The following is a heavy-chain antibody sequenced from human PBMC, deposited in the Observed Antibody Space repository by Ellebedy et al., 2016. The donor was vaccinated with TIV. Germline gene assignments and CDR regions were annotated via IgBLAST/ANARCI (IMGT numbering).Heavy chain of an antibody. V-gene: IGHV3-11*01. J-gene: IGHJ3*02. D-gene: IGHD2-2*01. CDR1: GFTFRDYY. Sequence: GGSLRLSCAASGFTFRDYYMSWIRQAPGKGLEWVAYFGASGTIIYNADSVKGRFTISRDNAKNPRYLQMSSLRVEDTAVYYCAGGYDSHGFDIWGQGTMVTVSS. CDR3: AGGYDSHGFDI. CDR2: FGASGTII.